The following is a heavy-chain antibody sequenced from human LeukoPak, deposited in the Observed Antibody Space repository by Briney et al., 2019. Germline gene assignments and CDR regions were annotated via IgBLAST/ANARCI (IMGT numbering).Heavy chain of an antibody. CDR1: GGSIGTDY. CDR3: ARRPGGSNAFDI. V-gene: IGHV4-59*01. D-gene: IGHD2-2*01. Sequence: SETLSLTCSVSGGSIGTDYWTWIRQPPGKGLEWIGYIHYSGSTHFHPSLESRLTMSVDTSKNHFSLKLTSVTAADTAVYFCARRPGGSNAFDIWGQGTMVSVSS. CDR2: IHYSGST. J-gene: IGHJ3*02.